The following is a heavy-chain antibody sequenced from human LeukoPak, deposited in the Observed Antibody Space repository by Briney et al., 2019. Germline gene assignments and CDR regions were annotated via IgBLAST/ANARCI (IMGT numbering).Heavy chain of an antibody. CDR2: ASYNGNT. CDR3: ARHSGSGWQALGY. Sequence: ASVKVSCKASGYTFSNYGISWVRQAPGLGLEWMGWASYNGNTNYAQKFQDRVTMTTDTSTTTAYMELRSLESDDTAVYYCARHSGSGWQALGYWGQGTLVTVSS. J-gene: IGHJ4*02. D-gene: IGHD6-19*01. V-gene: IGHV1-18*04. CDR1: GYTFSNYG.